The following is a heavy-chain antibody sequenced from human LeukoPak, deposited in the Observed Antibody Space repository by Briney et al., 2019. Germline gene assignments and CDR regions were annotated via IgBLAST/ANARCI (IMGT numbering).Heavy chain of an antibody. J-gene: IGHJ4*02. CDR2: VDPEDGET. V-gene: IGHV1-69-2*01. CDR3: ATGVERY. CDR1: GYNSTDYY. Sequence: ASAKASCKVSGYNSTDYYMHWGQQATGKGLEWMGLVDPEDGETIYAEKFQGRVTITADTSTDTAYMELSSLRSEDTAVYYCATGVERYWGQGTPVTVSS. D-gene: IGHD5-24*01.